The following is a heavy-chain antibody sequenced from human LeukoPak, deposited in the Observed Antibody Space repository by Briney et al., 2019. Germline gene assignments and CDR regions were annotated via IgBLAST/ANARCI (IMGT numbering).Heavy chain of an antibody. Sequence: PGRSLRLSCAASGFTFSSYGMHWVRQAPGKGLEWVAVISYDGSNKYYADSVKGRFTISRDNSKNTLYLQMNSLRSEDTAVYYCALYGDYSAGEWRHDYWGQGTLVTVSS. CDR3: ALYGDYSAGEWRHDY. J-gene: IGHJ4*02. V-gene: IGHV3-30*03. CDR1: GFTFSSYG. CDR2: ISYDGSNK. D-gene: IGHD4-17*01.